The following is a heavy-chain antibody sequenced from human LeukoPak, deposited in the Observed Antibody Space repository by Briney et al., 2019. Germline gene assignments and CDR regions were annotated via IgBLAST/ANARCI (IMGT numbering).Heavy chain of an antibody. CDR3: ARESRKRGYSYGFDY. CDR2: INSDGSST. Sequence: GGSLRLSCAASGFTFSSYWMHWVRQAPGKGLVWVSRINSDGSSTSYADSVKGRFTISRDNAKNTLYLQMNSLRAEDTAVYYCARESRKRGYSYGFDYWGQGTLVTVSS. V-gene: IGHV3-74*01. J-gene: IGHJ4*02. CDR1: GFTFSSYW. D-gene: IGHD5-18*01.